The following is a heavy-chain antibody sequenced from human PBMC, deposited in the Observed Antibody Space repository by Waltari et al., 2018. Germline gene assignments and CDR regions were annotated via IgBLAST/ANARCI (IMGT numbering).Heavy chain of an antibody. CDR2: IKSKNDGETT. D-gene: IGHD3-3*01. CDR1: GLTFSDSW. Sequence: EVQLVESGGGLVKPGGSLRLSCSASGLTFSDSWLNSVRRAPGKGLEWVGRIKSKNDGETTEYAAPVKGRFSISRDDSKDTIYLQMNSLDTEDTAMYYCNTDRVTIFGGYWGQGTLVTVSS. CDR3: NTDRVTIFGGY. J-gene: IGHJ4*02. V-gene: IGHV3-15*01.